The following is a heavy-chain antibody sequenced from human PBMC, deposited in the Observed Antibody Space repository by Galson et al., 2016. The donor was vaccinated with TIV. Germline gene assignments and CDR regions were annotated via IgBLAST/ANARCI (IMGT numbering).Heavy chain of an antibody. Sequence: QAPGQGLEWMGRIIPIFGTTKYAQKFQGRVTITADESTDTAYVELNGLTSEDTAVYYCARATNYYDNWFDPWGQGTLVTVSS. D-gene: IGHD3-10*01. CDR2: IIPIFGTT. J-gene: IGHJ5*02. CDR3: ARATNYYDNWFDP. V-gene: IGHV1-69*15.